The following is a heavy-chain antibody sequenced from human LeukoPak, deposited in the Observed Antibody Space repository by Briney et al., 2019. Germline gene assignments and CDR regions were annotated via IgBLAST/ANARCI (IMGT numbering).Heavy chain of an antibody. CDR2: MNPNSGNT. CDR1: GYTFTSYD. CDR3: ARDYYYDSSGYYQHFDY. Sequence: ASVKVSCKASGYTFTSYDINWVRQATGQGLEWMGWMNPNSGNTGYAQKFQGRVTITRNTSISTAYMELSSLRSEDTAVYYCARDYYYDSSGYYQHFDYWGQGTLVTVSS. V-gene: IGHV1-8*03. D-gene: IGHD3-22*01. J-gene: IGHJ4*02.